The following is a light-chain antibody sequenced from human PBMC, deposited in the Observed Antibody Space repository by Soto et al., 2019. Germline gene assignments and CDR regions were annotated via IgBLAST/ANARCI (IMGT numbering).Light chain of an antibody. J-gene: IGLJ2*01. V-gene: IGLV7-43*01. CDR2: STI. CDR1: TGAVTSGYY. Sequence: QAVVTQEPSLTVSPGGTVTLTCASSTGAVTSGYYPNWFQQKPGQAPRALIYSTIHKLSGTPARFSGSLLGGKAALTLSGVEPEDEAEYYCLLYFRGAHVAFGEGTKVTVL. CDR3: LLYFRGAHVA.